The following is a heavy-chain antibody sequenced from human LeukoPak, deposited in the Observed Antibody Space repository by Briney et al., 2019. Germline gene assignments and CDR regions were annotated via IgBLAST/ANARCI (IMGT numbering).Heavy chain of an antibody. J-gene: IGHJ4*02. V-gene: IGHV3-21*01. D-gene: IGHD2-8*02. CDR2: ISSSSSYI. CDR1: GFTFSSYS. Sequence: GGSLRLSCAASGFTFSSYSMNWVRQAPGKGLEWVSSISSSSSYIYYADSVKGRFTISRDNAKNSLYLQMNSLRAEDTAVYYCRPKDSTYAGGDWGQGTPVTVSS. CDR3: RPKDSTYAGGD.